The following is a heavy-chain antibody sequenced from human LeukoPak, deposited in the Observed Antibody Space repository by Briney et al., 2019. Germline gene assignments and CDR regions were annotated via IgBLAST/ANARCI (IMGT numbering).Heavy chain of an antibody. CDR2: IKQDGSEK. CDR3: ARVDLTTSPAWLGDEYFQH. J-gene: IGHJ1*01. Sequence: GGSLRLSCAASGFTFSSYWMSWVRQAPGKGLEWVANIKQDGSEKYYVDSVKGRFTISRDNSKNTLYLQMNSLRAEDTAVYYCARVDLTTSPAWLGDEYFQHWGQGTLVTVSS. D-gene: IGHD4/OR15-4a*01. V-gene: IGHV3-7*01. CDR1: GFTFSSYW.